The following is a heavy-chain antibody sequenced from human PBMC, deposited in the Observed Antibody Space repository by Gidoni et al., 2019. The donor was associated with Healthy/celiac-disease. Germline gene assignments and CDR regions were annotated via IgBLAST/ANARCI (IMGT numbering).Heavy chain of an antibody. V-gene: IGHV3-23*01. CDR3: AKRDIVVVPAASNWFDP. J-gene: IGHJ5*02. Sequence: EVQLLESGGGLVQPGGSLRLSCAASGFTFSSYAMSWVRQAPGKGLEWVSAISGSGGSTYYADSVKGRFTISRDNSKNTLYLQMNSLRAEDTAVYYCAKRDIVVVPAASNWFDPWGQGTLVTVSS. CDR1: GFTFSSYA. CDR2: ISGSGGST. D-gene: IGHD2-2*01.